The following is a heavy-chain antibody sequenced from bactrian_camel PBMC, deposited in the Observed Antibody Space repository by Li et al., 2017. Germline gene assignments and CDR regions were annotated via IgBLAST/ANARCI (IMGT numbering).Heavy chain of an antibody. CDR3: GADPLFLSITERDPGATY. CDR2: ITSDGTT. Sequence: HVQLVESGGGSVQPGGSLRLSCSSSVHISSMACMGWVRQAPGKERELVSSITSDGTTRYADSVKGRFTISEDDAKYISYLEMSALQPEDSGVYYCGADPLFLSITERDPGATYWGQGTQVTVSS. CDR1: VHISSMAC. D-gene: IGHD3*01. J-gene: IGHJ4*01. V-gene: IGHV3S53*01.